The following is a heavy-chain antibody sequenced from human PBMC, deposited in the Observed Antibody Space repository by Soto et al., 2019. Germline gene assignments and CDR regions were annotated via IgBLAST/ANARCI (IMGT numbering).Heavy chain of an antibody. CDR2: IKTGNGNT. Sequence: ASVKVSCKASGYTFTSYAMHWVRQAPGQRLEWMGWIKTGNGNTKYSQKFQGRVTITRDTSASTVYMELSSLRSEDTAVYYCARDYDFWSGYYYFDYWGQRTLVTVSS. D-gene: IGHD3-3*01. CDR1: GYTFTSYA. V-gene: IGHV1-3*04. CDR3: ARDYDFWSGYYYFDY. J-gene: IGHJ4*02.